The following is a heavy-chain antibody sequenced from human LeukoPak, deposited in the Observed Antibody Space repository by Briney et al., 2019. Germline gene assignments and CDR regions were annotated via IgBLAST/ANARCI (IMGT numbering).Heavy chain of an antibody. Sequence: ASVKVSCKASGGTFSSYAISWVRQAPGQGLEWMGGIIPIFGTANYAQKFQGRVTITADKSTSTAYMELSSLRSEDTAVYYCARVMADCSSTSCYAPIDYWGQGTLVTVSS. J-gene: IGHJ4*02. CDR1: GGTFSSYA. CDR3: ARVMADCSSTSCYAPIDY. D-gene: IGHD2-2*01. V-gene: IGHV1-69*06. CDR2: IIPIFGTA.